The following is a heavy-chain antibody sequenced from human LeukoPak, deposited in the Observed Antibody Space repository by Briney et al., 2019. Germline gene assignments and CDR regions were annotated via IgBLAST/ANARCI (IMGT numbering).Heavy chain of an antibody. V-gene: IGHV1-2*02. CDR2: INPNSGGT. Sequence: GASVRVSCKASGYTFTGYYMHWVRQAPGQGLEWMGWINPNSGGTNYAQKFQGRVTMTRDTSISTAYMELSRLRSDDTAVYYCARSPGAAATRGDYWGQGTLVTVSS. CDR1: GYTFTGYY. D-gene: IGHD2-15*01. J-gene: IGHJ4*02. CDR3: ARSPGAAATRGDY.